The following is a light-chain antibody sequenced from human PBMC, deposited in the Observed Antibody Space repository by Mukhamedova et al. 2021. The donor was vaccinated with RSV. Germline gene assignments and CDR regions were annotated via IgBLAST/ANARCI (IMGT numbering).Light chain of an antibody. CDR3: QSYDTRPSGLGI. J-gene: IGLJ2*01. CDR2: GTN. Sequence: APKLLMYGTNNRPSGVPDRFSGSKSGTSASLAITGLQAEYEAVFYCQSYDTRPSGLGIFGGGTKLTVL. V-gene: IGLV1-40*01.